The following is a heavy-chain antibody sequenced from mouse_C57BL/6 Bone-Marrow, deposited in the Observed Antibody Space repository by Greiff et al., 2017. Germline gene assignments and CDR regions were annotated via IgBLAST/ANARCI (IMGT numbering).Heavy chain of an antibody. D-gene: IGHD2-4*01. CDR1: GFTFSSYG. CDR3: ARRNYDYDAGLYYYAMDY. Sequence: EVQVVESGGDLVKPGGSLKLSCAASGFTFSSYGMSWVRQTPDKRLEWVATISSGGSYTYYPDSVKGRFTISRDNAKNTLYLQRSSLKSEDTAMYYCARRNYDYDAGLYYYAMDYWGQGTSVTVSS. CDR2: ISSGGSYT. J-gene: IGHJ4*01. V-gene: IGHV5-6*01.